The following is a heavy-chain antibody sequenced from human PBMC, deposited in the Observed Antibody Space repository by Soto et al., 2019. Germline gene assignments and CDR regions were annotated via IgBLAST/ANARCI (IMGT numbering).Heavy chain of an antibody. D-gene: IGHD5-18*01. CDR1: GYNFTSYW. CDR2: IYPGDSDT. CDR3: ATQPITARRDEYFHH. Sequence: GGSLQISCQGSGYNFTSYWIGWVRQMPGKGLEWMGIIYPGDSDTRYSPSFRGQVTISADKSIGTAYLQWGSLKASDTAMYYCATQPITARRDEYFHHWGQGTLVTVS. V-gene: IGHV5-51*01. J-gene: IGHJ1*01.